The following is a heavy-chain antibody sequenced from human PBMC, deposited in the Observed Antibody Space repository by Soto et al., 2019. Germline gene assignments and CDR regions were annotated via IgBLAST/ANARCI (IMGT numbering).Heavy chain of an antibody. CDR3: ARTPYGITRKPDNWFDP. CDR2: IYYSGST. V-gene: IGHV4-39*01. Sequence: SETLSLTCTVSGGSISSSSYYWGWIRQPPGKGLEWIGSIYYSGSTYYNPSLKSRVTISVDTSKNQFSLKLSSVTAADTAVYYCARTPYGITRKPDNWFDPWGQGTLVTVSS. J-gene: IGHJ5*02. CDR1: GGSISSSSYY. D-gene: IGHD3-10*01.